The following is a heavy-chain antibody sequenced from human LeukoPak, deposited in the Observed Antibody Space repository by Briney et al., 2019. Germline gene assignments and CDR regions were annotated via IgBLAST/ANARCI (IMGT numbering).Heavy chain of an antibody. CDR1: GGPFSGYY. CDR3: ARTRGYSLY. D-gene: IGHD5-18*01. J-gene: IGHJ4*02. Sequence: PSETLSLTCAVYGGPFSGYYWSWIRQPPGKGLEWIGEINHSGSTNYNPSLKSRVTISVDTSKNQFSLRLSSVTAADTAVYYCARTRGYSLYWGQGTLVTVSS. CDR2: INHSGST. V-gene: IGHV4-34*01.